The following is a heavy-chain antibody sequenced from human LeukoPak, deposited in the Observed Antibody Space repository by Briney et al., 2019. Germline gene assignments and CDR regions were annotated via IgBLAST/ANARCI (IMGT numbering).Heavy chain of an antibody. J-gene: IGHJ4*02. D-gene: IGHD1-26*01. Sequence: GASVKVSCKASGYTFTGYYMHWVRQAPGQGLEWMGWINPNSGGTNYAQKFQGRVTMTRDTSISTAYMELSRLRSDDTAVYYCARDHRTRSNNGSYFDYWGQGTLVTVSS. CDR2: INPNSGGT. CDR3: ARDHRTRSNNGSYFDY. CDR1: GYTFTGYY. V-gene: IGHV1-2*02.